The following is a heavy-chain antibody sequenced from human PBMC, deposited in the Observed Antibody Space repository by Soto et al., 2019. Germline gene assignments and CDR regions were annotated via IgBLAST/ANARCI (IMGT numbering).Heavy chain of an antibody. V-gene: IGHV1-69*01. Sequence: QVQLVQSGAEVKKPGSSVKVSCKASGGTFSSYAISWVRQAPGQGLEWMGGIIPIFGTANYAQKFQGRVTITADESTSTAYMELSSLRSEDTAVYYCARKIPSGYDLSHYYYYGMDVWGQGTTVTVSS. CDR3: ARKIPSGYDLSHYYYYGMDV. CDR1: GGTFSSYA. CDR2: IIPIFGTA. J-gene: IGHJ6*02. D-gene: IGHD5-12*01.